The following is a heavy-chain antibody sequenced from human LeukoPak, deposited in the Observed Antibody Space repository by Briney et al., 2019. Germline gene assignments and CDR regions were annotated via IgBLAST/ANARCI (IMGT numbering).Heavy chain of an antibody. V-gene: IGHV1-3*01. CDR2: INAGNGNT. D-gene: IGHD2-15*01. J-gene: IGHJ5*02. CDR1: GYTFTSYA. CDR3: ARGVKPLGYCSGGSCYWFDP. Sequence: GASVKVSCKASGYTFTSYAMHWVRQAPGQRLEWMGWINAGNGNTKYSQKFQGRVTITRDTSASTAYMELSSLRSEDTAVYYCARGVKPLGYCSGGSCYWFDPWGQGTLVTVSS.